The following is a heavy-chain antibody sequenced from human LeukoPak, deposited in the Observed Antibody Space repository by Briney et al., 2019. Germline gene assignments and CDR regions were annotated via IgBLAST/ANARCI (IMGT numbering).Heavy chain of an antibody. Sequence: SETLSLTCAVYGGSFSGYYWSWIRQPPGKGLEWIGEINHSGSTNYNPSLKSRVTISVDTSKNQFSLKLSSVTAADTAVYYCARSTLLFPNYYGSGSHSYYYYMDVWGKGTTVTISS. D-gene: IGHD3-10*01. J-gene: IGHJ6*03. V-gene: IGHV4-34*01. CDR2: INHSGST. CDR1: GGSFSGYY. CDR3: ARSTLLFPNYYGSGSHSYYYYMDV.